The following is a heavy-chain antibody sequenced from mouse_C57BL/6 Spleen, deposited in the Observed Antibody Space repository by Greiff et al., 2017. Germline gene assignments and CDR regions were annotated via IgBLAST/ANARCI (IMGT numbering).Heavy chain of an antibody. J-gene: IGHJ2*01. D-gene: IGHD1-1*01. CDR3: ARGGATVVSPFEY. CDR2: INPGSGGT. V-gene: IGHV1-54*01. CDR1: GYAFTNYL. Sequence: QVQLQQSGAELVRPGTSVKVSCKASGYAFTNYLIEWVKQRPGQGLEWIGVINPGSGGTNYNEKFKGTATLTADKSSSTAYMQLSSLTSEDSAVYVCARGGATVVSPFEYWGQGATLTVSS.